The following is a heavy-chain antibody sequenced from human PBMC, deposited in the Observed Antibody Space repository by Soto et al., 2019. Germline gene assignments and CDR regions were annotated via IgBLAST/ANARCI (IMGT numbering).Heavy chain of an antibody. D-gene: IGHD6-13*01. Sequence: SETLSLTCTVSGGSISSGDYYWSWIRQPPGKGLEWIGYIYYSGSTYYNPSLKSRVTISVDTSKNQFSLKLSSVTTADTAVYYCARVFPPPGYSSSWYPYFDYWGQGTLVTVSS. V-gene: IGHV4-30-4*01. CDR2: IYYSGST. CDR1: GGSISSGDYY. CDR3: ARVFPPPGYSSSWYPYFDY. J-gene: IGHJ4*02.